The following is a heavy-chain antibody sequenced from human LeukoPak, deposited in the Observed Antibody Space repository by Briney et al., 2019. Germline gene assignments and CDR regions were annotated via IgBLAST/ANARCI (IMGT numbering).Heavy chain of an antibody. CDR3: ARHGNSGYYRFDY. CDR2: IKQDGSEK. J-gene: IGHJ4*02. D-gene: IGHD3-22*01. Sequence: GRSLRLSCAASGFTFSNYYMSCVRPAPGKGREWVAHIKQDGSEKYHVASVKGRCTISRANAKNSLYLPLCSLRAEDTAVYYCARHGNSGYYRFDYWGKGPLVTVSS. CDR1: GFTFSNYY. V-gene: IGHV3-7*01.